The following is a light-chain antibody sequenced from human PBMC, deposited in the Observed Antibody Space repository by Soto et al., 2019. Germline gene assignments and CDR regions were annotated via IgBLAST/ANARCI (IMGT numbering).Light chain of an antibody. Sequence: AIRMTQSPSSFSASTGDRVTITCRASQGISSSLGWYQQKPGKAPNLLIYGASTLQSGVPSRFSGSGSGTDFSLTISSLQPEDFATYYCQQYYSYPLTFGGGTKVEIK. CDR1: QGISSS. CDR2: GAS. J-gene: IGKJ4*01. CDR3: QQYYSYPLT. V-gene: IGKV1-8*01.